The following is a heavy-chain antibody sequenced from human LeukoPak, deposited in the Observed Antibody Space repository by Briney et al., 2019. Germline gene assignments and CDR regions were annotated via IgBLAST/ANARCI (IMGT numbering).Heavy chain of an antibody. CDR2: ISWNSGSI. J-gene: IGHJ4*02. CDR1: GFTFDDYA. D-gene: IGHD4-17*01. CDR3: AKARSSTVTTALVDY. Sequence: PGGSLRLSCAASGFTFDDYAMHWVWQAPGKGLEWVSGISWNSGSIGYADSVKGRFTISRDNAKNSLYLQMNSLRAEDTALYYCAKARSSTVTTALVDYWGQGTLVTVSS. V-gene: IGHV3-9*01.